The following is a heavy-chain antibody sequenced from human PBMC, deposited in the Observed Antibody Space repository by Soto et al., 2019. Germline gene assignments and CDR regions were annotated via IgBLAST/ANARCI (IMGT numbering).Heavy chain of an antibody. V-gene: IGHV3-30-3*01. CDR3: ARGGGFCGADCYKGGIDY. Sequence: QVQLVESGGGVVQPGRSLRLSCAASGFTFSPYTMHWVRQTPGKGLEWVAVISYDGSDKYYADSVRGRFTISRDNSKTTLFLQMNRLRAEDTALYYCARGGGFCGADCYKGGIDYWGQGAPVTVSS. J-gene: IGHJ4*02. CDR2: ISYDGSDK. CDR1: GFTFSPYT. D-gene: IGHD2-21*02.